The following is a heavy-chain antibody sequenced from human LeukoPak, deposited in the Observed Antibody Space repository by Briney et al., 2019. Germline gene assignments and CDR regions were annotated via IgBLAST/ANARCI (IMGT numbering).Heavy chain of an antibody. CDR3: ARVFRGVVTSNWFDP. D-gene: IGHD3-3*01. Sequence: PPETLSLTCTVSGVSINGNYWTWIRQLPGKGLEWIGFVSDTGDTDYNPSLKSRLTISADTSKSQLSLSLSSVTAADTALYYCARVFRGVVTSNWFDPWGQGTLVTVSS. CDR1: GVSINGNY. J-gene: IGHJ5*02. CDR2: VSDTGDT. V-gene: IGHV4-59*01.